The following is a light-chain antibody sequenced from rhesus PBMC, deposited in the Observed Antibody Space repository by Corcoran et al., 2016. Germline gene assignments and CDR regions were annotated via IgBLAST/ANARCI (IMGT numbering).Light chain of an antibody. V-gene: IGKV1-33*02. Sequence: DIQMTQSPSSLSASVGDRVTITCQASQGISTWLAWYQQKPGKAPKLQTYGAANVQSGVPSRFSGRGSGTDFSLTISSLWPEAFATYYCQQHNAYPYSFGQGTKVEIK. CDR3: QQHNAYPYS. J-gene: IGKJ2*01. CDR1: QGISTW. CDR2: GAA.